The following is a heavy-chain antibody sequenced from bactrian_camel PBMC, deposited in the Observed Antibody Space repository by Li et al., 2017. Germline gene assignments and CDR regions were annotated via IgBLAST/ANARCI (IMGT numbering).Heavy chain of an antibody. D-gene: IGHD5*01. CDR2: IYGDDSMT. V-gene: IGHV3S40*01. Sequence: VQLVESGGGLVQPGGSLRLSCAASGFTEFTLSNYDMIWVRQAPGEGLEWVSAIYGDDSMTYYADSVKGRTTISRDNSKSMVYLQLNSLKTEDMAMYYCTAVISYALSTFGQGTQVTVS. CDR1: GFTEFTLSNYD. J-gene: IGHJ4*01.